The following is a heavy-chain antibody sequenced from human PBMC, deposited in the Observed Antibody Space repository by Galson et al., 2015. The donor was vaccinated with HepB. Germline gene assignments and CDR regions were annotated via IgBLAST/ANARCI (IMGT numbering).Heavy chain of an antibody. J-gene: IGHJ4*02. CDR2: IWYDGSNK. CDR1: GFTFSSYG. CDR3: ARGGDGDLNYFDY. V-gene: IGHV3-33*01. Sequence: SLRLSCAASGFTFSSYGMHWVRQAPGKGLEWVAVIWYDGSNKYCADSVKGRFTISRDNSKNTLYLQMNCLRTEDTAVYYCARGGDGDLNYFDYWGQGTLVTVSS. D-gene: IGHD4-17*01.